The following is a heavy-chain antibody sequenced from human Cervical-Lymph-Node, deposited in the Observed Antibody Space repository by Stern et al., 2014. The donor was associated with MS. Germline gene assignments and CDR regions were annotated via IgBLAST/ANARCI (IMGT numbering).Heavy chain of an antibody. J-gene: IGHJ4*02. CDR3: ARSRLWDY. CDR2: ISHTGHT. V-gene: IGHV4-34*01. Sequence: QVQLQQWGAGLLKPSETLSLTCTVYGGSLSGYYWSWIRQPPGKGLEWVGQISHTGHTDYNPSLESRITISIDTFNNWFTLKLTSVTAADTAVYHCARSRLWDYWGQGTLVSVSS. CDR1: GGSLSGYY. D-gene: IGHD2-21*01.